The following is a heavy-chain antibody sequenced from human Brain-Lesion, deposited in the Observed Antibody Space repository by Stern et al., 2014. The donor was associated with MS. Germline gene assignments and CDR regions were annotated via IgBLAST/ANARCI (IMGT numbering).Heavy chain of an antibody. V-gene: IGHV1-24*01. CDR2: FDPEDGET. D-gene: IGHD1-26*01. J-gene: IGHJ4*02. Sequence: VHLVESGAEVKKPGASVKVSCKVSGYTLPDLSMHWVRQAPRKGLEWMGGFDPEDGETIYAQKFQGRVTMTEDTSTDTAYMELSSLRSEDTAVYYCATLSPGAGGNYYRHFDYWGQGTLVTVSS. CDR3: ATLSPGAGGNYYRHFDY. CDR1: GYTLPDLS.